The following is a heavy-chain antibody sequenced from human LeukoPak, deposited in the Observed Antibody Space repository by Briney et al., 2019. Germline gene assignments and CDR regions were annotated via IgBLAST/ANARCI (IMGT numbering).Heavy chain of an antibody. V-gene: IGHV3-21*01. D-gene: IGHD5-18*01. Sequence: GGSLRLSCAASGFTFSDCTMNWVRQAPGQGLEWVSSISSSSNYIYYADSVKGRFTISRDNAKNSVYLQMNSLRAEDTAVYYCARYEEYGYYYFDYWGQGTLVTVSS. CDR3: ARYEEYGYYYFDY. CDR2: ISSSSNYI. CDR1: GFTFSDCT. J-gene: IGHJ4*02.